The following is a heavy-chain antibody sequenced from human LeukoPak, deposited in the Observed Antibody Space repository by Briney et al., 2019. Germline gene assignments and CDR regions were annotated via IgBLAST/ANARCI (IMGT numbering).Heavy chain of an antibody. D-gene: IGHD3-22*01. V-gene: IGHV4-38-2*02. CDR3: AREQHYYDGSGYRIRTFDY. CDR1: GYSISSGYH. J-gene: IGHJ4*02. Sequence: KPSETLSLTCTVSGYSISSGYHWGWIRQPPGKGLEWIGSIYHSGSTYYNPSLKSRVTISVDTSKNQVSLRLSSVTAADTAVYYCAREQHYYDGSGYRIRTFDYWGQGILVTVSS. CDR2: IYHSGST.